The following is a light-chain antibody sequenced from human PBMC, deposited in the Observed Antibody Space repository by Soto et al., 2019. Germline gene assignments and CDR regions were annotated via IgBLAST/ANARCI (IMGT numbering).Light chain of an antibody. Sequence: EIVLTQSPGNLSLSPRERATLSCRASQSVSSSHLGWYQKKPGQAPRLLICEISDRADGIPDRFSGSGSGTDFTLTISRLEPEDSAIYYCQYYGTSPLYTFGQGTKLEI. V-gene: IGKV3-20*01. CDR3: QYYGTSPLYT. CDR2: EIS. J-gene: IGKJ2*01. CDR1: QSVSSSH.